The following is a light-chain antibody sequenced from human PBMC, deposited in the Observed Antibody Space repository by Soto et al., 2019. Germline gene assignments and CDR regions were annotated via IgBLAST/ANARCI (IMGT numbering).Light chain of an antibody. V-gene: IGKV4-1*01. CDR2: WAS. CDR1: QSVLSSSNNKNN. CDR3: QQYYSIPMT. Sequence: DIAMTQSPDSLAVSLGERATFNCKSSQSVLSSSNNKNNLAWYQQKPGQPPTLLIYWASTRESGVPDRFSGNGSGTDFTLTISCLQAEDVAVYYCQQYYSIPMTFGQGTRLEIK. J-gene: IGKJ5*01.